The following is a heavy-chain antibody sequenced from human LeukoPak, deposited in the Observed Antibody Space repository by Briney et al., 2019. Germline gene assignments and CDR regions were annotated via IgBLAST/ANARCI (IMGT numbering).Heavy chain of an antibody. CDR1: GGSTDSHF. CDR2: IFFSGST. CDR3: ARLKVADSESFDL. V-gene: IGHV4-59*08. J-gene: IGHJ3*01. Sequence: PSETLSLTCTVSGGSTDSHFWSWIRQPPGKGLEWIGNIFFSGSTNNNPSLESRLTISQDSSKNQVSLKLASATAADTAIYYCARLKVADSESFDLWGHGTLVTVSS.